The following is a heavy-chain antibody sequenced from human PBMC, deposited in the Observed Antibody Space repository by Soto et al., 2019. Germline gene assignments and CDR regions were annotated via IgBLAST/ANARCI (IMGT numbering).Heavy chain of an antibody. CDR1: GFTFSSYA. CDR2: ISGSGGST. Sequence: GGSLRLPCAASGFTFSSYAMSWVRQAPGKGLEWVSAISGSGGSTYYADSVKGRFTISRDNSKNTLYLQMNSLRAEDTAVYYCARKGITGTTSWFDPWGQGTLVTVSS. CDR3: ARKGITGTTSWFDP. V-gene: IGHV3-23*01. D-gene: IGHD1-7*01. J-gene: IGHJ5*02.